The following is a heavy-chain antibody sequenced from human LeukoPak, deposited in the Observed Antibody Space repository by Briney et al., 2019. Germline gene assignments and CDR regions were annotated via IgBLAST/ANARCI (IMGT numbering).Heavy chain of an antibody. CDR2: IYYSGST. J-gene: IGHJ6*02. D-gene: IGHD3-16*02. CDR1: GGSISSYY. CDR3: ARGPSPWDYVWGSYRPNYSMDV. V-gene: IGHV4-59*01. Sequence: SETLSLTCTVSGGSISSYYWSWIRQPPGKGLEWIGYIYYSGSTNYNPSLKSRVTISVDTSKNQFSLKLSSVTAADTAVYYCARGPSPWDYVWGSYRPNYSMDVWGQGTTVTVSS.